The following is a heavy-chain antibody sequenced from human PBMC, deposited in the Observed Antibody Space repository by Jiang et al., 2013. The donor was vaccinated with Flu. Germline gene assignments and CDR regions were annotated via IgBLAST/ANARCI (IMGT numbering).Heavy chain of an antibody. D-gene: IGHD2-21*02. V-gene: IGHV3-30*18. J-gene: IGHJ4*02. Sequence: QLVESGGGVVQPGRSLRLSCAASGFTFSSYGMHWVRQAPGKGLEWVAVISYDGSNKYYADSVKGRFTISRDNSKNTLYLQMNSLRAEDTAVYYCAKESGDYGSVDYWGQGTLVTVSS. CDR2: ISYDGSNK. CDR3: AKESGDYGSVDY. CDR1: GFTFSSYG.